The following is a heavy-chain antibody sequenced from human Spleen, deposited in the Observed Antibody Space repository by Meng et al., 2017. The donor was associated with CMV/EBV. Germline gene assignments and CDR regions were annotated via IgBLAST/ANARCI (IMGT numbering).Heavy chain of an antibody. CDR2: VSYDGSNQ. J-gene: IGHJ5*02. CDR3: ARDSSTYGSGSYYERNWLDP. Sequence: GGSLRLSCATSGFIFSTYAIHWVRQAPGKGLEWVAIVSYDGSNQYFADAVKGRFTISRDNSKNTVYLQMNSLRPEDTAVYYCARDSSTYGSGSYYERNWLDPWGQGTLVIVSS. CDR1: GFIFSTYA. V-gene: IGHV3-30-3*01. D-gene: IGHD3-10*01.